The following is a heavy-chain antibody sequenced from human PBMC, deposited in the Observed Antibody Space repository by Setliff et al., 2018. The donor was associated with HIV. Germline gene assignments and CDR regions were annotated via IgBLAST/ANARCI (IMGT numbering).Heavy chain of an antibody. V-gene: IGHV1-18*01. CDR1: GYTFNNYG. J-gene: IGHJ4*02. D-gene: IGHD4-4*01. Sequence: ASVKVSCKASGYTFNNYGVMWVRQAPGQGLEWMGWISGYGNRKYAQKFEGRLTVTTDTSTSTVHMELRSLRSDDTAMYYCARDMDYSNPDYWGQGTLVTVS. CDR2: ISGYGNR. CDR3: ARDMDYSNPDY.